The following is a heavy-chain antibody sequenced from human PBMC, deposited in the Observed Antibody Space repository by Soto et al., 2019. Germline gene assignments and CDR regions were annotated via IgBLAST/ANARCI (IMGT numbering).Heavy chain of an antibody. CDR3: ARDKITGLFDY. CDR1: GGSFSGYY. Sequence: TSETLSLTCAVYGGSFSGYYWTWIRQPPGTGLEWIGEINHSGSTNYNPSLKSRVTISVDTSKNLFSLKLTSVTAADTAVYYCARDKITGLFDYWGQGTLVTSPQ. V-gene: IGHV4-34*01. D-gene: IGHD2-8*02. CDR2: INHSGST. J-gene: IGHJ4*02.